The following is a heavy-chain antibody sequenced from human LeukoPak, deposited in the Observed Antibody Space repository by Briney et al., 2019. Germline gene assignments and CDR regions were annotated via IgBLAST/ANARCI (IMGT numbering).Heavy chain of an antibody. J-gene: IGHJ4*02. V-gene: IGHV3-13*04. CDR3: VGGTGCSTYDYDFDS. D-gene: IGHD5-12*01. CDR1: GFTFSRYD. Sequence: GGSLRLPCAASGFTFSRYDMHWLRQPTGKGLEWVSAIGTAGDTYYPGSVKGRFTISRENAKNSLYLQMNSLRAGDTTVYYCVGGTGCSTYDYDFDSWGQGYLVTVSS. CDR2: IGTAGDT.